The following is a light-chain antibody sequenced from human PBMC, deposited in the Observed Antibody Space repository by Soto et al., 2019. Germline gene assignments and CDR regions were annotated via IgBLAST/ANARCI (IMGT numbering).Light chain of an antibody. Sequence: DIQVTQSPSSLSASVGDRVTITCRASQSINSYLNWYQHKPGKAPKLLIYAASSLQSGVPSRFSGSGSGTDFSLTISSLQPEDFATYYCQQSYSSPWTYGQGTKVDIK. CDR1: QSINSY. CDR2: AAS. V-gene: IGKV1-39*01. J-gene: IGKJ1*01. CDR3: QQSYSSPWT.